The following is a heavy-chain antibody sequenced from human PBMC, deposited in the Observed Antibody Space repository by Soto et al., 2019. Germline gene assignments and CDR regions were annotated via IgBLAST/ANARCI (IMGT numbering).Heavy chain of an antibody. CDR3: ARVLLGSAWFDP. V-gene: IGHV4-39*07. J-gene: IGHJ5*02. D-gene: IGHD6-25*01. CDR2: IYYSGNT. CDR1: GGSISSSSNH. Sequence: SETLSLTCTVSGGSISSSSNHWGWFRQHPGKGLEWIGNIYYSGNTYYNPSLKSRVTISVDTSKNQFSLKLTSVTAADTAVYYCARVLLGSAWFDPWGQGTLVTVS.